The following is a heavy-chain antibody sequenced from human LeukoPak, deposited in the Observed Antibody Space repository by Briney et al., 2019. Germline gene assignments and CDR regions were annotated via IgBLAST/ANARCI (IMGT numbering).Heavy chain of an antibody. V-gene: IGHV3-11*01. CDR1: GFTVSSNY. CDR2: ISYSGDTK. CDR3: GRLGIITAAGSNDY. D-gene: IGHD6-13*01. J-gene: IGHJ4*02. Sequence: KTGGSLRLSCAASGFTVSSNYMSWVRQAPGKGLEWVSYISYSGDTKYYADSVKGRFTVSRDNAKNSLYLQMNSLRAEDTAVYYCGRLGIITAAGSNDYWGQGTLVTVSS.